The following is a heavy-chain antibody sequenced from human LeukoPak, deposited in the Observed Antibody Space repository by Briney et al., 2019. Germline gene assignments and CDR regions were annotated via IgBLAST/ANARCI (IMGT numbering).Heavy chain of an antibody. CDR2: INHSGST. Sequence: PSETLSLTCAVYGGSFSGYYWSWIRQPPGKGLEWIAEINHSGSTNYNPSLKSRVTISVDTSKNQFSLKLSSVTAADTAVYYCARGASHHDFWSGWNWFDPWGQGTLVTVSS. V-gene: IGHV4-34*01. J-gene: IGHJ5*02. CDR3: ARGASHHDFWSGWNWFDP. D-gene: IGHD3-3*01. CDR1: GGSFSGYY.